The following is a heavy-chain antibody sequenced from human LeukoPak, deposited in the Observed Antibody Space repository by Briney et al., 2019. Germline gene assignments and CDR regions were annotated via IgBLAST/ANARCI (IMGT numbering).Heavy chain of an antibody. CDR3: ARARYCSGGSCYYVPSNY. V-gene: IGHV3-21*01. D-gene: IGHD2-15*01. CDR1: GFTFSSYS. CDR2: ISSSSSYI. Sequence: GGSLRLSCAASGFTFSSYSMNWVRQAPGKGLEWVSSISSSSSYIYYADSVKGRFTISRDNAKNSLYLQMNSLRAEDTAVYYCARARYCSGGSCYYVPSNYWGQGTLVTVSS. J-gene: IGHJ4*02.